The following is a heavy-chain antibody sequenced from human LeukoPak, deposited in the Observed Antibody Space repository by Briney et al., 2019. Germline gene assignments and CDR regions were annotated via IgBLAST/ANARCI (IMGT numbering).Heavy chain of an antibody. CDR3: ARRSIVGATDYFDY. CDR2: IYYSGTT. V-gene: IGHV4-39*01. D-gene: IGHD1-26*01. CDR1: GDSLSSRKHY. J-gene: IGHJ4*02. Sequence: SETLSLTCTASGDSLSSRKHYWGWVRQPPGTGVEWVGTIYYSGTTYYNASLKRRVTISVDTSKNKFFLNLSSVTAADTAVYYRARRSIVGATDYFDYWGQGTLVTVSS.